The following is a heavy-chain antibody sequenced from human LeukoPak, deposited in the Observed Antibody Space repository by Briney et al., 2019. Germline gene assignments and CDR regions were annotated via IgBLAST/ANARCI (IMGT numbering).Heavy chain of an antibody. CDR2: IRESGGST. V-gene: IGHV3-23*01. Sequence: GGSLRLSCAASGFTFSSYAMSWVRQAPGKGLEWVSAIRESGGSTHYADSVKGRSTIPRDNSKNTLYLQMNSLRAEDTAVYYCAKTKPYGTTWYGGIDWGQGALVTVSS. J-gene: IGHJ4*02. CDR3: AKTKPYGTTWYGGID. D-gene: IGHD6-13*01. CDR1: GFTFSSYA.